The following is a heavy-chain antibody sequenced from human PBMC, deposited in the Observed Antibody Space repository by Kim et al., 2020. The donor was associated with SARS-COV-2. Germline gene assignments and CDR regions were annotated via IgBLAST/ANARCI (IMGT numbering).Heavy chain of an antibody. D-gene: IGHD3-22*01. CDR2: IRSKAYGGTT. V-gene: IGHV3-49*04. CDR3: TRPYYYDTPPEYFQH. CDR1: GFTFGDYA. Sequence: GGSLRLSCTASGFTFGDYAMSWVRQAPGKGLEWVGFIRSKAYGGTTEYAASVKGRFTISRDDSKSIAYLQMNSLKTEDTAVYYCTRPYYYDTPPEYFQHWGQGTLVTVSS. J-gene: IGHJ1*01.